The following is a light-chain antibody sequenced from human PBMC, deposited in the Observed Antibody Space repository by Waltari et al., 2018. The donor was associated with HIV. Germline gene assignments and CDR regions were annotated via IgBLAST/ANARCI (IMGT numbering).Light chain of an antibody. CDR2: GAS. CDR3: QQYNNWPPKT. J-gene: IGKJ1*01. CDR1: QSVSSN. Sequence: EIVMTQSPATLSVSPGERATLSCRASQSVSSNLAWYQQKPGQSPRLLIYGASMRATGIPARFSGSGSGTEFTLTISTLQSEDFAVYYCQQYNNWPPKTFGQGTKVEIK. V-gene: IGKV3D-15*03.